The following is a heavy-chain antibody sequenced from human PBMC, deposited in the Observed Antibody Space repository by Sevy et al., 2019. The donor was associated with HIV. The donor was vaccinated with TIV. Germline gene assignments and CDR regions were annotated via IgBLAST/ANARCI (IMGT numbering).Heavy chain of an antibody. CDR3: AKGDGLRNHQLGYCSSTSCSLMDV. D-gene: IGHD2-2*01. V-gene: IGHV3-23*01. Sequence: GGSLRLSCAASGFTFSSYAMSWVRQAPGKGLEWVSAISGSGGSTYYADSVKGRFSISRANSKSTLYLQMNSLRAEDKAVYNCAKGDGLRNHQLGYCSSTSCSLMDVWGQGTTVTVSS. J-gene: IGHJ6*02. CDR2: ISGSGGST. CDR1: GFTFSSYA.